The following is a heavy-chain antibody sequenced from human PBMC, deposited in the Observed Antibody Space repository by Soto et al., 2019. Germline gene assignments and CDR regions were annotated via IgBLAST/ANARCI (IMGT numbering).Heavy chain of an antibody. Sequence: GGSLRLSCAASGFTFSSYAMHWVRQAPGKGLEWVAVISYDGSNKYYADSVKGRFTISRDNSKNTLYLQMNSLRAEDTAVYYCARVAGVGDFWRGYFPVWGQGTTVPVSS. CDR2: ISYDGSNK. CDR3: ARVAGVGDFWRGYFPV. V-gene: IGHV3-30-3*01. J-gene: IGHJ6*02. CDR1: GFTFSSYA. D-gene: IGHD3-3*01.